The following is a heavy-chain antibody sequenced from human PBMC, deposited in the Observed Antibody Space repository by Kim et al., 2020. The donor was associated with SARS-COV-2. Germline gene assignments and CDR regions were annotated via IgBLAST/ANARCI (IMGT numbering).Heavy chain of an antibody. CDR3: AGVTSRYYYYYMDV. J-gene: IGHJ6*03. V-gene: IGHV3-13*01. D-gene: IGHD3-16*01. Sequence: GGSLRLSCAASGFTFSSYDMHWVRQATGKGLEWVSAIGTAGDTYYPGSVKGRFTISRENAKNSLYLQMNSLRAGDTAVYYCAGVTSRYYYYYMDVWGKGTTVTVSS. CDR1: GFTFSSYD. CDR2: IGTAGDT.